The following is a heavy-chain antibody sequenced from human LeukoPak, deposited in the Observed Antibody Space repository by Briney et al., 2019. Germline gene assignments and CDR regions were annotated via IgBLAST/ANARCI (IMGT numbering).Heavy chain of an antibody. CDR2: ISAYNGNT. D-gene: IGHD5-12*01. CDR3: ARAGVATPAGGGY. Sequence: ASVKVSCKASGYTFTGYYMHWVRQAPGQGLEWMGWISAYNGNTNYAQKLQGRVTMTTDTSTSTAYMELRSLRSDDTAVYYCARAGVATPAGGGYWGQGTLVTVSS. CDR1: GYTFTGYY. V-gene: IGHV1-18*04. J-gene: IGHJ4*02.